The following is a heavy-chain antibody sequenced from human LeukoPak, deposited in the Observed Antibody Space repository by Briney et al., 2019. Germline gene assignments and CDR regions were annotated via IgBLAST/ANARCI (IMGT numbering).Heavy chain of an antibody. J-gene: IGHJ6*02. D-gene: IGHD5-12*01. CDR3: AKDVFGYSWGMDV. CDR2: ISGSGGST. V-gene: IGHV3-23*01. Sequence: GGSLRHSCAASGFTSSSYAMSWVRQTPGKGLEWVSAISGSGGSTYYADSVEGRFTISRDNSKNTLYLQMNSLRAEDTAVYHCAKDVFGYSWGMDVWGQGTTVTVSS. CDR1: GFTSSSYA.